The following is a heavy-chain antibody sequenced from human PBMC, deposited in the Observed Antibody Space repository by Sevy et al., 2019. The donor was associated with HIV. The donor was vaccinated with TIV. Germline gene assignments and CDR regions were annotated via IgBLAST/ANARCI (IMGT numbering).Heavy chain of an antibody. CDR2: ISHDGSNK. CDR3: ARGGAVAGPDAFDI. Sequence: GGSLRLSCAASGFTFSSYAMHWVRQAPGKGLEWVAVISHDGSNKYYADSVKGRFTISRDNSKNTLYLQMNSLRAEDTAVYYCARGGAVAGPDAFDIWGQGTMVTVSS. D-gene: IGHD6-19*01. CDR1: GFTFSSYA. V-gene: IGHV3-30-3*01. J-gene: IGHJ3*02.